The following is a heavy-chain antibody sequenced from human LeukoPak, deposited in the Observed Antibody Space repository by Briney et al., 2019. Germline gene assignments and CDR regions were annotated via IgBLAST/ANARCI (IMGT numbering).Heavy chain of an antibody. Sequence: GGSLRLSCAASGFTFDDYAMHWVRQAPGKGLAWVSGISWNSGSIGYADSVKGRFTISRDNAKNSLYLQMNSLRAEDTALYYCAKDTSPGYSSWYDAFDIWGQGTMVTVSS. CDR3: AKDTSPGYSSWYDAFDI. J-gene: IGHJ3*02. CDR1: GFTFDDYA. V-gene: IGHV3-9*01. CDR2: ISWNSGSI. D-gene: IGHD6-19*01.